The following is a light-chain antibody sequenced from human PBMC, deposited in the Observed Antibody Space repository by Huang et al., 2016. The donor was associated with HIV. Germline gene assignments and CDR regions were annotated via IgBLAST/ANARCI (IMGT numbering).Light chain of an antibody. J-gene: IGKJ4*01. CDR3: QQYNNWHLT. CDR2: GST. Sequence: IVMTQTPATLPVSPGGRATLSCRASQSVSTNLAWYQQKPRQTPRLIIYGSTTRATGVPARFSGSGSGTDFTLTISSLQSEDFGIYYCQQYNNWHLTVGGGTKV. CDR1: QSVSTN. V-gene: IGKV3-15*01.